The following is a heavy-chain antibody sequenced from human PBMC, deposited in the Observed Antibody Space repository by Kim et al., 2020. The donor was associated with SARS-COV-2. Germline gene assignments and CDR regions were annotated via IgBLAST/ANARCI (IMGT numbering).Heavy chain of an antibody. Sequence: AQKFQGRVTMTRDTSTSTVYMELSSLRSEDTAVYYCARDPRFGDRAFDYWGQGTLVTVSS. V-gene: IGHV1-46*01. D-gene: IGHD3-10*02. CDR3: ARDPRFGDRAFDY. J-gene: IGHJ4*02.